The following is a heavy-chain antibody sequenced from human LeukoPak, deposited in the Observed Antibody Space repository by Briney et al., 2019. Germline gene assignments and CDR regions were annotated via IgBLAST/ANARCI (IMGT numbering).Heavy chain of an antibody. Sequence: GGSLRLSCAASGFTFSSYALHRVRQAPGKGLEWVAVISYDGSNKYYADSVKGRFTISRDNSKNTLYLQMNSLRAEDTAVYYCARDRATYYDFWSGYGHFDYWGQGTLVTVSS. D-gene: IGHD3-3*01. CDR2: ISYDGSNK. V-gene: IGHV3-30*04. CDR3: ARDRATYYDFWSGYGHFDY. J-gene: IGHJ4*02. CDR1: GFTFSSYA.